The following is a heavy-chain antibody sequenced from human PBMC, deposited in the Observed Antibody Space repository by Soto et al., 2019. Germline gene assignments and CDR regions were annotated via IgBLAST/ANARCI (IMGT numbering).Heavy chain of an antibody. D-gene: IGHD2-2*01. CDR1: GYTLNELS. CDR3: ATDRGIVVPAAMEVYFDY. V-gene: IGHV1-24*01. Sequence: ASVKVSCKVSGYTLNELSMHWVRQDTGKGLEWMGGFDPEDGETIYAQKFQGRVTMTEDTSTDTAYMELSSLRSEDTAVYYCATDRGIVVPAAMEVYFDYRGQGTLVTVSS. CDR2: FDPEDGET. J-gene: IGHJ4*02.